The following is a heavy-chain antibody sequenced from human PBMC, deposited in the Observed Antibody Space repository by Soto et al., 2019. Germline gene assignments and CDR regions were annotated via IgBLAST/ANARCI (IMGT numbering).Heavy chain of an antibody. Sequence: ASVKVSCKASGYTFTNYYIHWVRQAPGQGLEWMGIINSYSGSTTYAQKFQGRVTMTRDTSASMVYMELSSLRSEDTAVYYCARSDYGDYGGDYWRQRTLVTVFS. CDR2: INSYSGST. D-gene: IGHD4-17*01. CDR3: ARSDYGDYGGDY. V-gene: IGHV1-46*01. CDR1: GYTFTNYY. J-gene: IGHJ4*02.